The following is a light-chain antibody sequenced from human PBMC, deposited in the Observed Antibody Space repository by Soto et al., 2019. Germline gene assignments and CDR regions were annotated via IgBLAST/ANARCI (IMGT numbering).Light chain of an antibody. CDR2: ADS. CDR3: QQRYNWPIT. CDR1: QSVSGY. J-gene: IGKJ5*01. Sequence: VLTQYTTPLSLSPGETATLSCRASQSVSGYIGWYQQKPGQAPRLLIYADSNRATGIPARFSGSGSGTDFTLTISSLEPEDFSVYYCQQRYNWPITFGQGTRLEI. V-gene: IGKV3-11*01.